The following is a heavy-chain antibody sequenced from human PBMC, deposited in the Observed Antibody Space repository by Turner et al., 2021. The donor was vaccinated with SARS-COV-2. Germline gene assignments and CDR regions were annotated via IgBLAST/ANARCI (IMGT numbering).Heavy chain of an antibody. CDR1: GFTFSSYG. D-gene: IGHD6-19*01. J-gene: IGHJ4*02. CDR3: ARDKGEGSSGWLIPSGSYYFDY. Sequence: QVQLVESGGGVVQPGRSLRLSCAASGFTFSSYGMHWVRQGPGKGVEWVAVIWYDGSNKYYADSVKGRFTISRENSKNTLYLQMNSLRAEDTAVYYCARDKGEGSSGWLIPSGSYYFDYWGQGTLVTVSS. V-gene: IGHV3-33*01. CDR2: IWYDGSNK.